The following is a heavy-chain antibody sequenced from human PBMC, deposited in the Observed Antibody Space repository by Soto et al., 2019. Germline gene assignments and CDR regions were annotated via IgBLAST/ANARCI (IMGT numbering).Heavy chain of an antibody. Sequence: GGSLRLSCAASGFTFSSYGMHWVRQAPGKGLEWVAVIWYDGSNKYYADSVKGRFTISRDNSKNTLYLQMNSLRAEDTAVYYCARDGSSSWGHYFDYWGQGTLVTVSS. CDR3: ARDGSSSWGHYFDY. D-gene: IGHD6-13*01. V-gene: IGHV3-33*01. J-gene: IGHJ4*02. CDR2: IWYDGSNK. CDR1: GFTFSSYG.